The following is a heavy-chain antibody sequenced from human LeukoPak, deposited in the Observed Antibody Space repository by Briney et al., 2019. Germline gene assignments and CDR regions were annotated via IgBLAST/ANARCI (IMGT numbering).Heavy chain of an antibody. J-gene: IGHJ4*02. CDR2: IHRDGRT. CDR1: GVSISTSEW. CDR3: GKTDIYFNPIDF. V-gene: IGHV4-4*02. D-gene: IGHD3-9*01. Sequence: SGTVSLTCAVSGVSISTSEWRIWVRQPPGQGLEWIGEIHRDGRTRYNPSLTSRVTMSMDYSKNQFSLNVRFVTAADTAIYYCGKTDIYFNPIDFWGPGSLVTVSS.